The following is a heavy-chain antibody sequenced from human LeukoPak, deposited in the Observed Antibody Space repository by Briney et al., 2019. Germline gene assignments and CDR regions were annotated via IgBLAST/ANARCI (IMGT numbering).Heavy chain of an antibody. CDR1: GFTVSSNY. D-gene: IGHD2-21*02. CDR2: IYSGGGT. J-gene: IGHJ3*02. V-gene: IGHV3-66*02. Sequence: GGSLRLSCAASGFTVSSNYMSWVRQAPGKGLEWVSVIYSGGGTDYADSVKGRFTISRDNSKNTLYLQTNSLRAEDTAVYYCARAVGVTAIHNAFDIWGQGTMVTVS. CDR3: ARAVGVTAIHNAFDI.